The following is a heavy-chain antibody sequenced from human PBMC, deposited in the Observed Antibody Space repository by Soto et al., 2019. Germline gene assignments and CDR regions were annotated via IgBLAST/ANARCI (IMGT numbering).Heavy chain of an antibody. Sequence: ASVKVSCTASVYGFTRYGSGWARQAPGQGLEWMGWINTYNGNTNYAQNVQGRVTLTTDTSTSTAYMELRSLRSNDTAIYYCAMVDVYVTPSPQDVWGQGTTVTVSS. CDR2: INTYNGNT. V-gene: IGHV1-18*01. J-gene: IGHJ6*02. CDR1: VYGFTRYG. CDR3: AMVDVYVTPSPQDV. D-gene: IGHD3-16*01.